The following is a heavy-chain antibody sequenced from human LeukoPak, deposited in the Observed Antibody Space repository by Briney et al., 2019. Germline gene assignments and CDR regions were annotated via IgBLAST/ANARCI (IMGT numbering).Heavy chain of an antibody. J-gene: IGHJ3*02. Sequence: SVKVSCKASGGTFSSYAISWVRQAPGQGLEWMGRIIPILGIANYAQKFQGRVTITADKSTSTAYMELSSLRSEDTAVYYCARGRVFYDSSGCFPVAFDIWGQGTMVTVSS. D-gene: IGHD3-22*01. CDR1: GGTFSSYA. CDR2: IIPILGIA. V-gene: IGHV1-69*04. CDR3: ARGRVFYDSSGCFPVAFDI.